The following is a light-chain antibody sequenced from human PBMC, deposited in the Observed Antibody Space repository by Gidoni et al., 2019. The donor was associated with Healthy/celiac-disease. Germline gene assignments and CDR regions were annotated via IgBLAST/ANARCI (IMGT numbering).Light chain of an antibody. J-gene: IGKJ1*01. CDR2: KAS. V-gene: IGKV1-5*03. Sequence: DIKMTQSPSTLSASVGDRVTITCWASQSISSWLAWYQQKPGKAPKRLIYKASSLESGVPSRFSGSGSGTEFTLTISSLQPDDFATYYCQQYNSYSGTFGQGTKVEIK. CDR3: QQYNSYSGT. CDR1: QSISSW.